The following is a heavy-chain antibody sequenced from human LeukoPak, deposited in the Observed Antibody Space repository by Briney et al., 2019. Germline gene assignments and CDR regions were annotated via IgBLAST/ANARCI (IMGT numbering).Heavy chain of an antibody. CDR2: MNPNSGNA. J-gene: IGHJ4*02. V-gene: IGHV1-8*03. CDR1: GYTFTSYD. CDR3: ARGSRYCSSTSCSYYFDY. D-gene: IGHD2-2*01. Sequence: GASVKVSCKASGYTFTSYDINWVRQATGQGLEWMGWMNPNSGNAGYAQKFQGRVTITRNTSISTAYMELSSVRSEDTAVYYCARGSRYCSSTSCSYYFDYWGQGTLVTVSS.